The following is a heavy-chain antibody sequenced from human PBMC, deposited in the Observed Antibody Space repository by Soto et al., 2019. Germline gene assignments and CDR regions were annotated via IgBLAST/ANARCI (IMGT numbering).Heavy chain of an antibody. CDR2: ISWSGNNM. J-gene: IGHJ4*02. Sequence: EVQLVESGGGLVQPGRSLRLSCAASGFPFDDYAMYWVRQTPGKGLEWVSGISWSGNNMDYRDSVKGRFTISRENAKNSLDLQMNSLRVEDTALYYCVKGLNIDYDSGWFYVDYWGQGNVVTVSS. CDR1: GFPFDDYA. V-gene: IGHV3-9*01. CDR3: VKGLNIDYDSGWFYVDY. D-gene: IGHD3-22*01.